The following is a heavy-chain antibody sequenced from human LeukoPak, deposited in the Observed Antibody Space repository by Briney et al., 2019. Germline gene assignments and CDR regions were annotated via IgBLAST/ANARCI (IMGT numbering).Heavy chain of an antibody. Sequence: GGSLRLSCAASGFTLSSHPMNWVRQAPGKGLEWVSSISSSSSYIYYADSVKGRFTISRDNAKNSLYLQMNSLRAEDTAVYYCAKDSRATASTGSWFDPWGQGTLVTVSS. CDR1: GFTLSSHP. CDR2: ISSSSSYI. V-gene: IGHV3-21*01. D-gene: IGHD6-13*01. CDR3: AKDSRATASTGSWFDP. J-gene: IGHJ5*02.